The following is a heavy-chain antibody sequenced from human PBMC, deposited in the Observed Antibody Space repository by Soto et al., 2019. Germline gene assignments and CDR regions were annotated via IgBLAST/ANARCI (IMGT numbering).Heavy chain of an antibody. V-gene: IGHV1-18*01. CDR3: ARDIVVVPAAMLDYYYGMDV. D-gene: IGHD2-2*01. CDR1: GYTFTSYG. CDR2: ISAYNGNT. Sequence: QVQLVQSGAEVKKPGASVKVSCKASGYTFTSYGISWVRQAPGQGLEWMGWISAYNGNTNYAQKLQGRVTMTTDTSTSPAYMELRSLRSDDTSVYYCARDIVVVPAAMLDYYYGMDVWGQGTTVTVSS. J-gene: IGHJ6*02.